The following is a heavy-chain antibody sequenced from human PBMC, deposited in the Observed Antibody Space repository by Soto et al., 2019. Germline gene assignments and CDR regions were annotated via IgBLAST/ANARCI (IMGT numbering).Heavy chain of an antibody. CDR1: GGSISSYY. D-gene: IGHD3-3*02. CDR3: ARGRLAGIYYYYYGMDV. V-gene: IGHV4-59*01. CDR2: IYYSGST. Sequence: SETLSLTCTVSGGSISSYYWSWIRQPPGKGLEWIGYIYYSGSTNYNPSLKSRVTISVDTSKNQFSLKLSSVTAADTAVYYCARGRLAGIYYYYYGMDVWGQGTTVTVSS. J-gene: IGHJ6*02.